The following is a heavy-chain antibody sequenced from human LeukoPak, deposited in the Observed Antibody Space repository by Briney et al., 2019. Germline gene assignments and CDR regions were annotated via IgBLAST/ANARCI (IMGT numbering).Heavy chain of an antibody. CDR2: MNPNSGNT. CDR1: GYTLTSYD. J-gene: IGHJ4*02. D-gene: IGHD3-10*01. V-gene: IGHV1-8*01. Sequence: ASVKVSCKASGYTLTSYDINWVRQATGQGLEWMGWMNPNSGNTGYAQKFQGRVTMTRNTSISTAYMELSSLRSKDTAVYYCASVREGRITMVRGVRKGNYYFDYWGQGTLVTVSS. CDR3: ASVREGRITMVRGVRKGNYYFDY.